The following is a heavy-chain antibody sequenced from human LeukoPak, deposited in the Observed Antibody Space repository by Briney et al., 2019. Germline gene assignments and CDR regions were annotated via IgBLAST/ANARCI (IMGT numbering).Heavy chain of an antibody. CDR1: GFTFSSYA. CDR3: AKDTQDYDFWSGFDAFDI. D-gene: IGHD3-3*01. V-gene: IGHV3-23*01. CDR2: ISGSGGST. J-gene: IGHJ3*02. Sequence: GGSLRLSCAASGFTFSSYAMSWVRQAPGKGLEWVSAISGSGGSTYYADSVKGRFTISRDNSKNTLYLQVNSLRAEDTAVYYCAKDTQDYDFWSGFDAFDIWGQGTMVTVSS.